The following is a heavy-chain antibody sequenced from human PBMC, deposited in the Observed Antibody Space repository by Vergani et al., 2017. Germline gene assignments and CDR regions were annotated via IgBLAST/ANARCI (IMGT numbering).Heavy chain of an antibody. Sequence: EVQLVESGGGLVKPGGSLRLSCAASGFTFSSYSMNWVRQAPGKGLEWVSSISSSSSYIYYADSVKGRFTISRDNSKNTLYLQMNSLRAEDTAVYYCAKLPYDFWSGYAYDYWGQGTLVTVSS. V-gene: IGHV3-21*04. CDR1: GFTFSSYS. CDR3: AKLPYDFWSGYAYDY. CDR2: ISSSSSYI. J-gene: IGHJ4*02. D-gene: IGHD3-3*01.